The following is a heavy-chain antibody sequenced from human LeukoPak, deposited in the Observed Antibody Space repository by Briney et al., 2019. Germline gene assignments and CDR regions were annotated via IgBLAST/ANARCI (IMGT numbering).Heavy chain of an antibody. CDR1: GFIVSSTY. J-gene: IGHJ3*02. CDR3: AREPSGI. V-gene: IGHV3-53*01. CDR2: IYSGGTA. D-gene: IGHD3-10*01. Sequence: GGSLRLSCAASGFIVSSTYMNWVRQPPGKGLEWVSLIYSGGTADYADSVKGRFTISSDNSKNTVYLQMNSLRAEESAVYFCAREPSGIWGQGTMVSVSS.